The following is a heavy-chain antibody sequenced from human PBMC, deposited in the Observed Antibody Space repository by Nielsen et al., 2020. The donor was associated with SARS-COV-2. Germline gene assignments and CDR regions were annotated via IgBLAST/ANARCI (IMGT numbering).Heavy chain of an antibody. CDR2: IRSKANDYAT. CDR3: TRVNPTSGSWFDAFDI. J-gene: IGHJ3*02. V-gene: IGHV3-73*01. Sequence: GGSLRLSCAASGFTFSDSSMNWVRQPSGKGLGWLGRIRSKANDYATEYPVSVKGRFIISRDDSKNMAYLLMNSLKIDDTAVYYCTRVNPTSGSWFDAFDIWGQGTLVTVSS. D-gene: IGHD1-26*01. CDR1: GFTFSDSS.